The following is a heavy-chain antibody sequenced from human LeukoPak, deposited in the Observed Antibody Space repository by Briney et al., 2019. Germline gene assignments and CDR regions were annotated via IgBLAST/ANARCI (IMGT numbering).Heavy chain of an antibody. CDR2: IYDSGTT. J-gene: IGHJ6*02. D-gene: IGHD3-3*01. Sequence: SETLSLTCTVSGGSISSYYWNWIRQPPGKGLEWIGYIYDSGTTNYNPSLKSRVTISLDTSKNQFSLKLSSVTAADTAVYYCARGPPYYDFWSGYYGYYYYYGMDVWGQGTTVTVSS. CDR3: ARGPPYYDFWSGYYGYYYYYGMDV. CDR1: GGSISSYY. V-gene: IGHV4-59*01.